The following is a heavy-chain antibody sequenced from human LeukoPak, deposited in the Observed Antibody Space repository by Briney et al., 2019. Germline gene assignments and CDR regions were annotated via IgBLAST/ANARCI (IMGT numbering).Heavy chain of an antibody. CDR1: GYSFTSYW. CDR2: IYPGDSDT. V-gene: IGHV5-51*01. CDR3: ARNHMVRGVISWFDH. J-gene: IGHJ5*02. D-gene: IGHD3-10*01. Sequence: GESLKISCKGSGYSFTSYWIGWVRQMPGKGLEWMGIIYPGDSDTKYSPSFQGQVTISADKSISTAYLQWSSLTASDTAMYYCARNHMVRGVISWFDHWGQGTLVTVSS.